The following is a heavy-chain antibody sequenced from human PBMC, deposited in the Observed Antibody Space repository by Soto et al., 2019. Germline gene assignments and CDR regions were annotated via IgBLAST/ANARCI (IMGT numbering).Heavy chain of an antibody. CDR1: GFTFSSYG. J-gene: IGHJ4*02. D-gene: IGHD2-2*01. CDR2: ISSSSSTI. Sequence: SLRLSCAASGFTFSSYGMNWVRQAPGKGLEWVSYISSSSSTIYYADSVKGRFTISRDNAKNSLYLQMNSLRAEDTAVYYCARDCSSTSCTQPFDYWGQGTLVTVSS. V-gene: IGHV3-48*01. CDR3: ARDCSSTSCTQPFDY.